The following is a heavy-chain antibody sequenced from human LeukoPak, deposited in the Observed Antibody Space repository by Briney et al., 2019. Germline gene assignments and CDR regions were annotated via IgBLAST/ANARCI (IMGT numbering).Heavy chain of an antibody. J-gene: IGHJ3*02. CDR3: ARDSPEYCSGGSCYDSFAAFDI. D-gene: IGHD2-15*01. Sequence: SETLSLTCTVSGGSISSYYWSWIRQPPGKGLEWIGYIYYSGSTNYNPSLKSRVTISVDTSKDQFSLKLSSVTAADTAVYYCARDSPEYCSGGSCYDSFAAFDIWGQGTMVTVSS. CDR1: GGSISSYY. CDR2: IYYSGST. V-gene: IGHV4-59*01.